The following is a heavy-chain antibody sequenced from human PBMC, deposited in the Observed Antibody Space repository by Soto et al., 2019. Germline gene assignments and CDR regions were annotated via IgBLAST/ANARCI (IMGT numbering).Heavy chain of an antibody. CDR1: GYTFTSYD. CDR2: MNPNSGNT. V-gene: IGHV1-8*01. CDR3: ARGGYYDSSGYYYYYYGMDV. J-gene: IGHJ6*02. Sequence: ASVKVSCKASGYTFTSYDINWVRQATGQGLEWMGWMNPNSGNTGYAQKFQGRVTMTRNTSISTAYMELSSLGSEDTAVYYCARGGYYDSSGYYYYYYGMDVWGQGTTVTVSS. D-gene: IGHD3-22*01.